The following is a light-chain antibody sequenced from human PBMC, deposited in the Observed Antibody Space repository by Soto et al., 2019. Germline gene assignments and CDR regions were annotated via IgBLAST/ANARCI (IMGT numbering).Light chain of an antibody. CDR1: SSDVGSYNR. CDR3: SSYTSSSTYV. Sequence: QSVLIQPPSVSGSPGQSVTISCTGTSSDVGSYNRVSWYQQPPGTAPKLMIYEVSNRPSGVPDHFSGSKSGNTASLTISGLQAEDEADYYCSSYTSSSTYVFGTGTKLTVL. J-gene: IGLJ1*01. CDR2: EVS. V-gene: IGLV2-18*02.